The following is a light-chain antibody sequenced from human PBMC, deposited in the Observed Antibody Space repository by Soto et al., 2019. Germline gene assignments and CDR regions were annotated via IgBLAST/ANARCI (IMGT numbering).Light chain of an antibody. CDR3: QQYDDLPIT. V-gene: IGKV1-33*01. CDR2: DAS. CDR1: QDISDF. J-gene: IGKJ1*01. Sequence: DIEMTQSPSSVFASVGDRVTITCQASQDISDFLNWYHQTTGKAPKVLIYDASNLQTGVPSRFSGRRPGTDFILTISRLQPDDSSTYYCQQYDDLPITFGQGTKVDI.